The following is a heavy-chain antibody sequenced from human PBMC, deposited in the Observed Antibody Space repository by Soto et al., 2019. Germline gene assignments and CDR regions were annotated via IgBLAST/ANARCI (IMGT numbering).Heavy chain of an antibody. V-gene: IGHV1-2*04. Sequence: QVQLVQSGAEVRKPGASVTVCCRSSGDSFNDYYIHWVRQAPGQGLEWMGWIDPNSGVTKYAQKFQGWVSMTRDTSIRTVYMQLTRLRSDDTAVYYCARESGGATATLDYYYFYMDVWGTGTTVTVSS. CDR1: GDSFNDYY. CDR2: IDPNSGVT. J-gene: IGHJ6*03. D-gene: IGHD5-12*01. CDR3: ARESGGATATLDYYYFYMDV.